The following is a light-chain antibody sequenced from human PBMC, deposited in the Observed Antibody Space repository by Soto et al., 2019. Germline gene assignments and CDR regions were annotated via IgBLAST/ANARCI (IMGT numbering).Light chain of an antibody. CDR1: SSNLGAGYG. CDR2: NYV. CDR3: QSYDSNLSGSL. J-gene: IGLJ2*01. Sequence: QPVLTQPPSVSGAPGQRITISCAGTSSNLGAGYGVHWYQQLPGRAPKLLIHNYVNRPSGVPDRFSGSKSGTSASLAITGLQGEDEGDYYCQSYDSNLSGSLFGGGTKVTVL. V-gene: IGLV1-40*01.